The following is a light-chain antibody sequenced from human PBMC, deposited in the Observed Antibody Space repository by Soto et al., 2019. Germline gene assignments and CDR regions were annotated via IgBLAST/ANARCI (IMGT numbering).Light chain of an antibody. J-gene: IGLJ3*02. Sequence: QSVLTQPPSASGTPGQTVAISCSRTNSSIGSNTVNWYQQFPGTAPKLLIYGNNQRPSGVPDRFSGSKSDTSASLAISGLLSEDESDYYCAAWDDSLNGWVFGGGTKLTVL. V-gene: IGLV1-44*01. CDR3: AAWDDSLNGWV. CDR2: GNN. CDR1: NSSIGSNT.